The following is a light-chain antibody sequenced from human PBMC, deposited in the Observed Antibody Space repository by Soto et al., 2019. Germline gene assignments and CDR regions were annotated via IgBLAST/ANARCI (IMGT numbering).Light chain of an antibody. Sequence: EIVMTQSPATLSVSPGERATLSCRASQGVGSTLAWYQQKPGQTPRLLIYAASTRATGVPARFSGSGSGTEFTLTINSLQSEAFAVYYCQHYHSWPLTFGGGTNVEIK. CDR2: AAS. V-gene: IGKV3-15*01. J-gene: IGKJ4*01. CDR1: QGVGST. CDR3: QHYHSWPLT.